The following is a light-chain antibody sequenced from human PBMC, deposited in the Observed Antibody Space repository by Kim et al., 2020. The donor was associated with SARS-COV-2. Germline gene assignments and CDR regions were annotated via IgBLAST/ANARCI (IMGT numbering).Light chain of an antibody. CDR3: CSYAGGSTLI. V-gene: IGLV2-11*01. J-gene: IGLJ2*01. Sequence: QSALTQPRSVSGSPGQSITISCTGTSSDVGAYNYLSWFHQHPGKAPRLIIFDVNKRPSGVPDRFSASKYGNTASLTISGLQAENDADYYCCSYAGGSTLIFGGGTQLTVL. CDR2: DVN. CDR1: SSDVGAYNY.